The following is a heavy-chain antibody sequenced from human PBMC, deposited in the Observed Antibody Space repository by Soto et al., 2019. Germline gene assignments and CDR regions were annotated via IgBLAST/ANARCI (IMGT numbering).Heavy chain of an antibody. CDR1: GFTFSSYG. J-gene: IGHJ4*02. CDR3: AKDPWKDQYYYDSSGTPVDY. V-gene: IGHV3-30*18. Sequence: GGSLRLSCAASGFTFSSYGTHWVRQAPGKGLEWVAVISYDGSNKYYADSVKGRFTISRDNSKNTLYLQMNSLRAEDTAVYYCAKDPWKDQYYYDSSGTPVDYWGQGTLVTASS. CDR2: ISYDGSNK. D-gene: IGHD3-22*01.